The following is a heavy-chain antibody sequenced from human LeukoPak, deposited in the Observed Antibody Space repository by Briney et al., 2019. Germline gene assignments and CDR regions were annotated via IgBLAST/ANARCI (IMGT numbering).Heavy chain of an antibody. J-gene: IGHJ4*02. CDR2: INWNGGST. CDR1: GFTFDDYG. CDR3: ARDRSSGWYKGAYFDY. V-gene: IGHV3-20*04. Sequence: GGSLRPSCAASGFTFDDYGMSWVRQAPGKGLEWVSGINWNGGSTGYADSVKGRFTISRDNAKNSLYLQMNSLRAEDTALYYCARDRSSGWYKGAYFDYWGQGTLVTVSS. D-gene: IGHD6-19*01.